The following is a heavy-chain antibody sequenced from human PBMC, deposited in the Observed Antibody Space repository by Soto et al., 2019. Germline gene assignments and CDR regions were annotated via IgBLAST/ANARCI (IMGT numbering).Heavy chain of an antibody. Sequence: TLSLTCTVSGGAVSSGTYYWSWIRQPPGKGLEWIGHVYFTGSTNYNPSLKSRVTMSLDTSRNQFSLKLSSVTAADTAVYYCTRGPPRVQWFDPWGLGTLVTVSS. CDR2: VYFTGST. V-gene: IGHV4-61*01. J-gene: IGHJ5*02. CDR3: TRGPPRVQWFDP. CDR1: GGAVSSGTYY.